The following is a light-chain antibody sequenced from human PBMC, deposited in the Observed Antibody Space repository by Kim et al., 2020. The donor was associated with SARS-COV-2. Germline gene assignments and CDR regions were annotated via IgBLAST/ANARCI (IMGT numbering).Light chain of an antibody. CDR2: GAS. CDR3: QQYNNWPPLYT. J-gene: IGKJ2*01. V-gene: IGKV3-15*01. Sequence: EIVMTQSPATLSVSPGERATLSCRASQSVSNNLAWYQQKPGQAPRLLIYGASTRATGIPARFSGSGSGTEFTLTISSLQSEDFAVYYCQQYNNWPPLYTFGQGTKLE. CDR1: QSVSNN.